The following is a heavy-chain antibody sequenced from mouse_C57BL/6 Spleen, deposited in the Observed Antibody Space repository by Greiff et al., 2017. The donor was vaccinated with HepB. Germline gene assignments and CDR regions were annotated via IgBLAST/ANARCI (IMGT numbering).Heavy chain of an antibody. V-gene: IGHV1-52*01. D-gene: IGHD1-1*01. Sequence: VQLQQSGAELVRPGSSVKLSCKASGYTFTSYWMHWVKQRPIQGLEWIGNIDPSDSETHYNQKFKDKATLTVDKSSSTAYMQLSSLTSEDSAVYYCAIHEGDYGSSYVGYFDVWGTGTTVTVSS. CDR3: AIHEGDYGSSYVGYFDV. CDR1: GYTFTSYW. CDR2: IDPSDSET. J-gene: IGHJ1*03.